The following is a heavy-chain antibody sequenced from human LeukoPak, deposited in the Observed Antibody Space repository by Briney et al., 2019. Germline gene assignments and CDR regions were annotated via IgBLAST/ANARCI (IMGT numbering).Heavy chain of an antibody. CDR1: GFTFSRFW. Sequence: PGGSLRLSCAAAGFTFSRFWMSWVRQAPGKGLEWVANIKEDVREKNYVDSVKGRSTISRDNAKSSLYLQMNSLRAEDTAVYYCARSELSPSDFDYWGQGALVTASS. D-gene: IGHD1-1*01. CDR2: IKEDVREK. CDR3: ARSELSPSDFDY. V-gene: IGHV3-7*01. J-gene: IGHJ4*02.